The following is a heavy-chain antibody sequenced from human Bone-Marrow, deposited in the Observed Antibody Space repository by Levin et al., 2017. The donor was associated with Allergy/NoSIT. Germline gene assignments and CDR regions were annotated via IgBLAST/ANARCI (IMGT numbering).Heavy chain of an antibody. V-gene: IGHV3-23*01. CDR1: GFTFSTSA. CDR3: AQSNSGWFLFNS. Sequence: GGSLRLSCAVSGFTFSTSAMNWVRQAPGKGLEWVSVISGTGVNAYYAASVKGRFTISRDNSRSTVYLQMNNLRVDDTAVYYCAQSNSGWFLFNSWGQGTLVTVSS. J-gene: IGHJ5*01. CDR2: ISGTGVNA. D-gene: IGHD6-19*01.